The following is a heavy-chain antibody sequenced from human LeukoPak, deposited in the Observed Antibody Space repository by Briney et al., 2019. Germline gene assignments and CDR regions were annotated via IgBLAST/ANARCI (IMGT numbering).Heavy chain of an antibody. CDR3: ARAEQDCSSTSCYREDYFDY. CDR1: GFTFSSYW. D-gene: IGHD2-2*02. V-gene: IGHV3-7*01. J-gene: IGHJ4*02. CDR2: IKQDGSEK. Sequence: GGSLRLSCAASGFTFSSYWMSWVRQAPGKGLEWVANIKQDGSEKYYVDSVKGRFTISRDNAKNSLYLQMNSLRVEDTAVYYCARAEQDCSSTSCYREDYFDYWGQGTLVTVSS.